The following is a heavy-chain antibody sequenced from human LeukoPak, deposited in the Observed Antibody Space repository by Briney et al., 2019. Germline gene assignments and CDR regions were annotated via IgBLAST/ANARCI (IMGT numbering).Heavy chain of an antibody. Sequence: PGGSLRLSCAASGFTFDSYAMSWVRQAPGKGLEWVSAVSGGGGSTYYADSVKGRFTISRDNSRNTLYLQMNNVRVEDTAVYYCARRNDRAYCSGGSCYDHWGQGTLVTVSS. CDR3: ARRNDRAYCSGGSCYDH. J-gene: IGHJ5*02. D-gene: IGHD2-15*01. CDR2: VSGGGGST. CDR1: GFTFDSYA. V-gene: IGHV3-23*01.